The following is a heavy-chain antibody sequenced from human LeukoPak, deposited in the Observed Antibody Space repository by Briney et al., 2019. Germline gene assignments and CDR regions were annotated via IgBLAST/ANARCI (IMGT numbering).Heavy chain of an antibody. D-gene: IGHD2-15*01. V-gene: IGHV1-69*06. CDR3: ARDSRRGAAGVYYFDY. Sequence: AASVKVSCKASGGTFSSYATSWVRQAPGQGLEWMGGIIPIFGTANYAQKFQGRVTITADKSTSTAYMELSSLRSEDTAVYYCARDSRRGAAGVYYFDYWGQGTLVTVSS. CDR1: GGTFSSYA. CDR2: IIPIFGTA. J-gene: IGHJ4*02.